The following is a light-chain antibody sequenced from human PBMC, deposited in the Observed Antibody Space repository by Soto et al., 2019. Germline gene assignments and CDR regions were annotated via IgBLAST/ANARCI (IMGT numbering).Light chain of an antibody. V-gene: IGLV2-11*01. CDR3: CSYAGMYTYV. Sequence: ALTQLPSVSRSPGQEVPISCTGASSDVGGYTYVSLYQQQPGKAPKRMVYDVSKRPSGVPDRFSGSKSGNAASLSISGLQTEDEVDYYCCSYAGMYTYVFGTGPKVTVL. J-gene: IGLJ1*01. CDR2: DVS. CDR1: SSDVGGYTY.